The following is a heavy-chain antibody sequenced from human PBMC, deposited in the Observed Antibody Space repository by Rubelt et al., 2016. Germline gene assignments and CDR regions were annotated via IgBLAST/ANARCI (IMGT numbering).Heavy chain of an antibody. Sequence: QLQLQESGPGLVKPSETLSLTCTVSGGSISSSSYYWGWIRQPPGKGLEWIGSIYYSGSTYYNPSLQIRVTISVDTSKNHFSRKLSSVTAADMAVYYCARPSEYSSGWDGVGGFDYWGQGTLVTVSS. J-gene: IGHJ4*02. CDR3: ARPSEYSSGWDGVGGFDY. V-gene: IGHV4-39*07. CDR2: IYYSGST. CDR1: GGSISSSSYY. D-gene: IGHD6-19*01.